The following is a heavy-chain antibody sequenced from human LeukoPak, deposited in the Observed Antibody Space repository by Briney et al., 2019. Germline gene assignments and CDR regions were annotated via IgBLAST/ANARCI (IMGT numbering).Heavy chain of an antibody. CDR2: INPNSGGT. CDR1: GYTXTGYY. D-gene: IGHD2-15*01. CDR3: AGRVHYYYYGMDV. V-gene: IGHV1-2*02. Sequence: ASVKVSCKASGYTXTGYYMHWVRQAPGQGLEWMGWINPNSGGTNYAQKFQGRVTMTRDTSISTAYMELSRLRSDDTAVYYCAGRVHYYYYGMDVWGQGTTVTVSS. J-gene: IGHJ6*02.